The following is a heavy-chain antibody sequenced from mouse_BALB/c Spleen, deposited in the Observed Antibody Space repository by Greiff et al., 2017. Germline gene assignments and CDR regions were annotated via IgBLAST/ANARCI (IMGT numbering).Heavy chain of an antibody. V-gene: IGHV1-80*01. D-gene: IGHD1-1*01. CDR1: GYAFSSYW. Sequence: QVQLQQSGAELVRPGSSVKISCKASGYAFSSYWMNWVKQRPGQGLEWIGQIYPGDGDTNYNGKFKGKATLTADKSYSTAYMQLSSLTSEDSAVYFCAGYGSSVPWGQGTLVTVSA. J-gene: IGHJ3*01. CDR2: IYPGDGDT. CDR3: AGYGSSVP.